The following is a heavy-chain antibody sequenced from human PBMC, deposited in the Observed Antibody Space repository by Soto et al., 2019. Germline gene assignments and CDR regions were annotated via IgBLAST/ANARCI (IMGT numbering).Heavy chain of an antibody. Sequence: QITLKESGPTLVIPTQTLTLTCSFSGFSLSTSGVGVGWIRQPPGKALEWPALMYWDDDKRYSPSLKSRLATTXXTSENQVVLTMTNMDPVDTATYYCAHLIAGGSPDYWGQGTLVTVSS. J-gene: IGHJ4*02. CDR3: AHLIAGGSPDY. CDR1: GFSLSTSGVG. CDR2: MYWDDDK. D-gene: IGHD3-16*01. V-gene: IGHV2-5*02.